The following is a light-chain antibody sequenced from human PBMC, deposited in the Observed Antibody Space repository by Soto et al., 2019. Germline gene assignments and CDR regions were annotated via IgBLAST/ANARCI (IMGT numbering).Light chain of an antibody. CDR1: SGDVGGYEY. Sequence: QSALTQPASVSGPPGQPFTFSGLGPSGDVGGYEYVSWYQQYPGKAPKLLIFDVSNRPSGVSDRFSGSKSGNTASLTISGLQAEDEAEYHCSSYTSSSIYVFGTGTKLTVL. CDR2: DVS. V-gene: IGLV2-14*03. CDR3: SSYTSSSIYV. J-gene: IGLJ1*01.